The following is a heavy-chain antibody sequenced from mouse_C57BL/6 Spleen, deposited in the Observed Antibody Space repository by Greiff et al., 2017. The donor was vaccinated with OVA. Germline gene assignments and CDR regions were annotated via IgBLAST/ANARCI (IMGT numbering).Heavy chain of an antibody. CDR3: ARKGYYGSRYNYAMDY. J-gene: IGHJ4*01. CDR2: ISSGSSTI. Sequence: EVNLVESGGGLVKPGGSLKLSCAASGFTFSDYGMHWVRQAPEKGLEWVAYISSGSSTIYYADTVKGRFTIHSDNAQNTLFLQLSSLRSEDTAMYYCARKGYYGSRYNYAMDYGGQGTSVTVSS. V-gene: IGHV5-17*01. CDR1: GFTFSDYG. D-gene: IGHD1-1*01.